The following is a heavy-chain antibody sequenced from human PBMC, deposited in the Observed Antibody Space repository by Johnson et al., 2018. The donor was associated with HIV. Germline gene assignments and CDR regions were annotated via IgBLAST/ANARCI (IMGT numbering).Heavy chain of an antibody. V-gene: IGHV3-30*18. Sequence: QVQLVESGGGLVQPGGSLRLSCAASGFTFSSYAMSWVRQAPGKGLEWVAVISYDGSNKYYADSVKGRFTISRDNSKNTLYLQMNNVRAEDTAVYYCAKDWAYSSSWYDEGLAFDIWGQGTMVTVSS. CDR3: AKDWAYSSSWYDEGLAFDI. CDR1: GFTFSSYA. D-gene: IGHD6-13*01. CDR2: ISYDGSNK. J-gene: IGHJ3*02.